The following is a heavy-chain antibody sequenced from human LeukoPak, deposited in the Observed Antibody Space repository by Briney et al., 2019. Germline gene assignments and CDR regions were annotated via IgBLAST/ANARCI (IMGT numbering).Heavy chain of an antibody. CDR2: IKQDGNEK. CDR1: GFTFINYW. Sequence: GGSLRLSCAASGFTFINYWMTWVRQAPGKGLEWVANIKQDGNEKYYLDSVKGRFTVSRDNAKNSLYLQMNSLRGEDTAVYYCARDASGSSPLFDSWGQGTLVTVSS. D-gene: IGHD1-26*01. V-gene: IGHV3-7*01. J-gene: IGHJ4*02. CDR3: ARDASGSSPLFDS.